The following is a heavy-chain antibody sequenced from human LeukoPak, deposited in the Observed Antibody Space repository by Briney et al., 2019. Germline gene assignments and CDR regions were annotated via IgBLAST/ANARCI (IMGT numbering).Heavy chain of an antibody. CDR1: GGSVSSGSYY. CDR2: IYYSGST. J-gene: IGHJ6*04. D-gene: IGHD5-12*01. Sequence: TSETLSLTCTVSGGSVSSGSYYWSWIRQPPGKGLEWIGYIYYSGSTNYNPSLKSRVTISVDTSKNQFSLKLSSVTAADTAVYYCAGDFSGSPSEDDGMDVWGKGTTVTVSS. CDR3: AGDFSGSPSEDDGMDV. V-gene: IGHV4-61*01.